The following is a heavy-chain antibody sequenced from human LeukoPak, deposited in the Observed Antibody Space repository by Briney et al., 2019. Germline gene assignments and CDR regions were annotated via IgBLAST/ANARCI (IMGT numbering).Heavy chain of an antibody. Sequence: GGSLRLSCAASGFTFSSYGMHWVRQAPGKGLGWVAVIWYDGSNKYYADSVKGRFTISRDNSKNTLYLQMNSLRAEDTAVYYCARDKWELRSHKYYYYGMDVWGQGTTVTVSS. CDR1: GFTFSSYG. J-gene: IGHJ6*02. V-gene: IGHV3-33*01. CDR3: ARDKWELRSHKYYYYGMDV. D-gene: IGHD1-26*01. CDR2: IWYDGSNK.